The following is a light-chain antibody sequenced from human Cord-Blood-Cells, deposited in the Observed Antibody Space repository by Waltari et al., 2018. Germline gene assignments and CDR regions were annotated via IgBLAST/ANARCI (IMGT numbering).Light chain of an antibody. Sequence: QSALTQPASVSGSPGQSITISCTGTSSDVGGYNYVSWYQQHQGKATKLMIYDVSNRPSVVSNRFSGSKSGNTASLTISGLQAEDEADYYCSSYTSSSTLVFGGGTKLTVL. CDR3: SSYTSSSTLV. J-gene: IGLJ3*02. CDR1: SSDVGGYNY. V-gene: IGLV2-14*03. CDR2: DVS.